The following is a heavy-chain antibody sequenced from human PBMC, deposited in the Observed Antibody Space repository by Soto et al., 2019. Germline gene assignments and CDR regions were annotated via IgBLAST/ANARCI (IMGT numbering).Heavy chain of an antibody. Sequence: GASVKVSCKASGGTFSSYAISWVRQAPGQGLEWMGGIIPIFGTANYAQKFQGRVTITADESTSTAYMELSSLRSEDTAVYYCARDTDSKSEQYSSAQGGIDVRGQGTKVTTSS. D-gene: IGHD6-25*01. CDR1: GGTFSSYA. J-gene: IGHJ6*02. V-gene: IGHV1-69*13. CDR3: ARDTDSKSEQYSSAQGGIDV. CDR2: IIPIFGTA.